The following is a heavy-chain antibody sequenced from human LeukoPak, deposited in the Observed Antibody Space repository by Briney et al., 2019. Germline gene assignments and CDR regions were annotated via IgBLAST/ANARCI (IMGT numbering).Heavy chain of an antibody. J-gene: IGHJ4*02. CDR3: ATSDDSSGSD. CDR1: GFTFSGYW. CDR2: INLDGSVR. V-gene: IGHV3-7*01. Sequence: GGSLRLSCAASGFTFSGYWMSWVRQAPGKGLEWVANINLDGSVRHYVDSARGRFTISRDNAKNSLYLQMNSLRDEDTALYYCATSDDSSGSDWGQGTLVTVSS. D-gene: IGHD3-22*01.